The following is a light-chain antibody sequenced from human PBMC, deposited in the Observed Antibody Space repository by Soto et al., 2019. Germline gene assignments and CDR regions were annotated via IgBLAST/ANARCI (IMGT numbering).Light chain of an antibody. CDR3: QQYDRWPGT. CDR1: PSISSS. CDR2: GPS. Sequence: EILMTQSPATLALYPGERATLSCRARPSISSSLVWYQQKPGQAPRLLIYGPSTRATGIPARFSGSGSGTEFTLTISSLQSEDVAVYYCQQYDRWPGTFGQGTKLEIK. V-gene: IGKV3-15*01. J-gene: IGKJ1*01.